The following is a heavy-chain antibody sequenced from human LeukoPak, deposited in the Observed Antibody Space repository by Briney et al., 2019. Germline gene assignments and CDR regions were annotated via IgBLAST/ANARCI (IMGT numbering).Heavy chain of an antibody. CDR1: GYTVTGHY. Sequence: GASVKVSCKASGYTVTGHYLHWVRQAPGQGLEWMGWINPNSGVTNYAQKFQGRVTMTRHTSITTAYIALHSMTSDDTAMYYCAKDAYSGFSSSYNMDSWGQGTLVTVSS. J-gene: IGHJ4*02. CDR2: INPNSGVT. CDR3: AKDAYSGFSSSYNMDS. V-gene: IGHV1-2*02. D-gene: IGHD5-18*01.